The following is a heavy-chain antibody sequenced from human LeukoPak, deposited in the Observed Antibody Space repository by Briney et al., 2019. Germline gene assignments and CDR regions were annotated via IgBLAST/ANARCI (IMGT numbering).Heavy chain of an antibody. D-gene: IGHD3-22*01. J-gene: IGHJ5*02. Sequence: SETLSLTCTVSGGSISSYYWSWIRQPPGKGLEWIGYIYYSGSTNYNPSLKSRVTISVDTSKNQFSLKLSSVTAADTAVYYCARGVGYFGHNWFDPWGQGTLVTVSS. CDR1: GGSISSYY. CDR2: IYYSGST. V-gene: IGHV4-59*01. CDR3: ARGVGYFGHNWFDP.